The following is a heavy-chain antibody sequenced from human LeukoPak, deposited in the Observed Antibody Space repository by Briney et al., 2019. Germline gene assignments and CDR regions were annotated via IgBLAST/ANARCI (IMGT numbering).Heavy chain of an antibody. V-gene: IGHV4-39*07. CDR3: ARFMIRENAFDM. CDR1: GGSMSSSSYY. J-gene: IGHJ3*02. Sequence: PSETLSLTCTVSGGSMSSSSYYWGWIRQPPEKGLEWIGNIYYSGSTYYNPSLKGRVTISVDTSKNQYSLKLSSVTAADTAVYYCARFMIRENAFDMWGQGTMVTVSS. D-gene: IGHD3-10*01. CDR2: IYYSGST.